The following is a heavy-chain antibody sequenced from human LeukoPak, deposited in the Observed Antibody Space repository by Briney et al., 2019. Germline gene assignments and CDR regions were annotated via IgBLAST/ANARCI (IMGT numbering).Heavy chain of an antibody. J-gene: IGHJ3*02. V-gene: IGHV3-21*01. CDR3: ARGGLNFDAFDI. D-gene: IGHD1-7*01. CDR1: GFSFSYYW. CDR2: IGSRSAYT. Sequence: GGSLRLSCAASGFSFSYYWMSWVRQAPGKGLEWVSSIGSRSAYTYYADSVKGRFTISRDNTKNSLYLQMNSLRAGDTAVYYCARGGLNFDAFDIWGQGTMVTVSS.